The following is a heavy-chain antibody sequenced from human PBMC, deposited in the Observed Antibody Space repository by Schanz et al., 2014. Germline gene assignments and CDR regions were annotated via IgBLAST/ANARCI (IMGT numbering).Heavy chain of an antibody. Sequence: EVQLAESGGGLVKPGGSLRLSCATSGLTFTSAWMSWVRQAPGKGLEWVSAINTGVNTYYADSVRGRFTMSRDNSKNTLYLQMNSLRAGDAAVYYCARGLIAAAGGAFDYWGQGTLVAVSA. CDR2: INTGVNT. V-gene: IGHV3-66*01. CDR1: GLTFTSAW. D-gene: IGHD6-13*01. CDR3: ARGLIAAAGGAFDY. J-gene: IGHJ4*02.